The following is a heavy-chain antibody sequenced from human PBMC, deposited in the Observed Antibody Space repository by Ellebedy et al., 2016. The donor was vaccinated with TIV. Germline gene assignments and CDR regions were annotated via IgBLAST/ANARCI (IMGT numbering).Heavy chain of an antibody. Sequence: ASVKVSCKASGGTFGNYAISWVRQAPGEGLEWMGLINPSGGSTTYAQKFQGRVTMTRDRSTGTVYMEVSSLRSEDTAVYYCVTDTSGHYSPSHRNYYYYYGMDVWGQGTTVTVSS. J-gene: IGHJ6*02. D-gene: IGHD1-26*01. CDR2: INPSGGST. CDR3: VTDTSGHYSPSHRNYYYYYGMDV. CDR1: GGTFGNYA. V-gene: IGHV1-46*01.